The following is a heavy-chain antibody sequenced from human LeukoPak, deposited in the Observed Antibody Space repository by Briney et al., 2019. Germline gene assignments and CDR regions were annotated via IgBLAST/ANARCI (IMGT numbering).Heavy chain of an antibody. Sequence: GGSLRLSCAASGFTFSSYAMSWVRQAPGKGLEWVSVLYSGGTTYYADSVKGRFTISRDNSKNTLYLQMNSLRAEDTAAYYCAMDSSWLPLKFDYWGQGTLVTVST. V-gene: IGHV3-23*03. CDR1: GFTFSSYA. CDR3: AMDSSWLPLKFDY. J-gene: IGHJ4*02. CDR2: LYSGGTT. D-gene: IGHD5-24*01.